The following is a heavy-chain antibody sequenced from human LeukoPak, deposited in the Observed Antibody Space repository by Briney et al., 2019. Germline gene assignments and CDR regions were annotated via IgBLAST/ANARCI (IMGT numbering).Heavy chain of an antibody. D-gene: IGHD5-18*01. CDR3: ARGKRGYSYGFDY. CDR1: GFTFDDYA. J-gene: IGHJ4*02. CDR2: ISWDGGST. V-gene: IGHV3-43D*03. Sequence: GGSLRLSCAASGFTFDDYAMHWVRQAPGKGLEWVSLISWDGGSTYYADSVKGRFTISRDNAKNTLYLQMNSLRAEDTAVYYCARGKRGYSYGFDYWGQGTLVTVSS.